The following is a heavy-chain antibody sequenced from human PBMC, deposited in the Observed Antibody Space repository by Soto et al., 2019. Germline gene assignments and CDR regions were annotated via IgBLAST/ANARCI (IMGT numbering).Heavy chain of an antibody. CDR1: GFTFSSYA. J-gene: IGHJ6*02. CDR2: ISYDGSNK. V-gene: IGHV3-30-3*01. Sequence: QVQLVESGGGVVLPGRSLRLSCAASGFTFSSYAMHWVRQAPGKGLEWVAVISYDGSNKYYADSVKGRFTISRDNSKNTLYLQMNSLRAEDTAVYYCARDYYRFNSGYGFSMDVWGQGTTVTVSS. CDR3: ARDYYRFNSGYGFSMDV. D-gene: IGHD5-12*01.